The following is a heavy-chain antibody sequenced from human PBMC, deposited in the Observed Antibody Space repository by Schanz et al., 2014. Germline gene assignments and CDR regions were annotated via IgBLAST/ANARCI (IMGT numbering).Heavy chain of an antibody. CDR3: ARGGFGEVSYFDY. J-gene: IGHJ4*02. V-gene: IGHV3-21*01. Sequence: EVQLLESGGGLVQPGGSLRLSCATSGFSFSSYAINWVRQAPGKGLEWVSSISYGTSYIYYAESVKGRFTISRDNAKNSLYLQMNGLRAEDTAVYYCARGGFGEVSYFDYWGQGTLVTVSS. CDR2: ISYGTSYI. D-gene: IGHD3-10*01. CDR1: GFSFSSYA.